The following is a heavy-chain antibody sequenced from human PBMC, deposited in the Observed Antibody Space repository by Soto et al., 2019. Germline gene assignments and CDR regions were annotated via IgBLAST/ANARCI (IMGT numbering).Heavy chain of an antibody. J-gene: IGHJ4*02. V-gene: IGHV3-23*01. CDR1: GFTFSSYS. D-gene: IGHD5-12*01. Sequence: GESLRLSCEASGFTFSSYSMSWVRQAPGKGLEWVSAISGSGGSTYYADSVKGRFTISRDNSKNTLYLQMNSLRAEDTAVYYCAKDRDGYNSPLYYFDYWGQGTLVTVSS. CDR2: ISGSGGST. CDR3: AKDRDGYNSPLYYFDY.